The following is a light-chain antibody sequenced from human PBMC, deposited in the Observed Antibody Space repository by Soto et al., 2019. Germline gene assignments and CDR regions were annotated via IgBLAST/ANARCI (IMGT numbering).Light chain of an antibody. V-gene: IGKV1-27*01. CDR1: QGVSNY. Sequence: DIQMTQSPSSLSASVGDRVTITCRASQGVSNYLAWYQQKPGKVPKLLIYSASTLQSGVPSPFSGSGSGTNFNLTISSLQPEDVATYYWQKYDRVPLTFGGGAKVEIK. CDR2: SAS. CDR3: QKYDRVPLT. J-gene: IGKJ4*01.